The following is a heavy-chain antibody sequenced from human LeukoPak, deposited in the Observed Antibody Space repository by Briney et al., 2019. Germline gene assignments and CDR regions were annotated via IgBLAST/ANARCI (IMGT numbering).Heavy chain of an antibody. CDR1: GGSISSYY. Sequence: SETLSLTCTVSGGSISSYYWSWIRQPPGKGLEWIGYIYYSGSTNYNPSLKSRVTISVDTSKNQFSLKLSSVTAADTAVYYCARAYAVAGNHFDYWGQGTLVTVSS. CDR2: IYYSGST. D-gene: IGHD6-19*01. J-gene: IGHJ4*02. V-gene: IGHV4-59*01. CDR3: ARAYAVAGNHFDY.